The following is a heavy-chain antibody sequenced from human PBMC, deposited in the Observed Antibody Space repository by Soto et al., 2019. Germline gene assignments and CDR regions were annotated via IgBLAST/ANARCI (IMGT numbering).Heavy chain of an antibody. V-gene: IGHV3-7*03. D-gene: IGHD3-9*01. J-gene: IGHJ3*02. CDR3: ASRVYDILTGHDAFDI. CDR1: GFTFSSYW. CDR2: IKQDGSEK. Sequence: LRLSCAASGFTFSSYWMSWVRQAPGKGLEWVANIKQDGSEKYYVDSVKGRFTISRDNAKNSLYLQMNSLRAEDTAVYYCASRVYDILTGHDAFDIWGQGTMVTVSS.